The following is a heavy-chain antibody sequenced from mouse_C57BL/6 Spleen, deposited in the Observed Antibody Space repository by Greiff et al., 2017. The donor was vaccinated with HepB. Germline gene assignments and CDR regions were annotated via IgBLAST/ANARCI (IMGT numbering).Heavy chain of an antibody. CDR2: ISYDGSN. CDR3: ARDPGLRHAYYAMDY. CDR1: GYSITSGYY. D-gene: IGHD2-4*01. J-gene: IGHJ4*01. V-gene: IGHV3-6*01. Sequence: EVKLQESGPGLVKPSQSLSLTCSVTGYSITSGYYWNWIRQFPGNKLEWMGYISYDGSNNYNPSLKNRISITRDTSKNQFFLKLNSVTTEDTATYYCARDPGLRHAYYAMDYWGQGTSVTVSS.